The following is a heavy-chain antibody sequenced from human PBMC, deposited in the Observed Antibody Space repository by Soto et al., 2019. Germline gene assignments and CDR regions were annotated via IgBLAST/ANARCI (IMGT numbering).Heavy chain of an antibody. CDR3: ARAGDIVVVPAAMRPRYYYYYMDV. D-gene: IGHD2-2*01. CDR1: GFTLSDYY. J-gene: IGHJ6*03. Sequence: GGSLRLSCAASGFTLSDYYMSWIRQAPGKGLEWVSYISSSGSTIYYADSVKGRFTISRDNAKNSLYRQMNSLRAEDTAVYYCARAGDIVVVPAAMRPRYYYYYMDVWGKGTTVTVSS. V-gene: IGHV3-11*01. CDR2: ISSSGSTI.